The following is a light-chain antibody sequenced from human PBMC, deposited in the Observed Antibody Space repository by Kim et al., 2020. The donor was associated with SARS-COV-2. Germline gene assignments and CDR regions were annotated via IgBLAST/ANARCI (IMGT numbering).Light chain of an antibody. J-gene: IGKJ2*01. CDR3: QQYGISPYT. V-gene: IGKV3-20*01. Sequence: LSPGESATLSSCASPSIASAYLAWYQQKPGQAPRLLMYGASRRATGIPARFSGSGSGTDFTLTISRLEPEDFAVYYCQQYGISPYTFGQGTKLEI. CDR2: GAS. CDR1: PSIASAY.